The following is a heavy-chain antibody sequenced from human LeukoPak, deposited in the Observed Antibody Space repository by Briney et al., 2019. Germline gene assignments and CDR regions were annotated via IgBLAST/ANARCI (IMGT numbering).Heavy chain of an antibody. CDR1: GGTFSSYA. J-gene: IGHJ3*02. V-gene: IGHV1-69*05. CDR3: ASSPSSSSREAFDI. D-gene: IGHD6-6*01. CDR2: IIPIFGTA. Sequence: SVKVSCKASGGTFSSYAISWVRQAPGQGLEWMGRIIPIFGTANYAQKFQGRVTITTDESTSTAYMELSSLRSEDTAVYYCASSPSSSSREAFDIWGQGTMVTVSS.